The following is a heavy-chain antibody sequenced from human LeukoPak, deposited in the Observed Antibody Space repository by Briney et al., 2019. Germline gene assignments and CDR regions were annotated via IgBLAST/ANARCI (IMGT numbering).Heavy chain of an antibody. CDR1: GFTFTNHG. D-gene: IGHD2-15*01. CDR2: IWDDGSDN. CDR3: AKDAANLLYYFDC. Sequence: GRSLRLSCVASGFTFTNHGMLWLRQAPGNGLVWVASIWDDGSDNYYEDYVRGLFTISRDNSKKNLYLEMNSLRAEGTAVYYCAKDAANLLYYFDCWG. J-gene: IGHJ4*01. V-gene: IGHV3-30*18.